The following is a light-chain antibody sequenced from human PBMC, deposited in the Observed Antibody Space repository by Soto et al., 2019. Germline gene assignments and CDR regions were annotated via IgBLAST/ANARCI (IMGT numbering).Light chain of an antibody. CDR1: QSVSSSS. J-gene: IGKJ5*01. V-gene: IGKV3-20*01. Sequence: EIVLTQAPGALFLSTGERATLSCRASQSVSSSSLARYQQKPGQAPRLLIYGASSRATGIPDRFSGSGSGTDFTLTISRLEPEDFAVFFCQQYGSSLPITFGQGTRLE. CDR2: GAS. CDR3: QQYGSSLPIT.